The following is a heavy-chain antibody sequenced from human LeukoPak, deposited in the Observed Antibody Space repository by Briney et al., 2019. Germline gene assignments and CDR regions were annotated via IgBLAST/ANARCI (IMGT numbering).Heavy chain of an antibody. Sequence: KPSETLSLTCTVSGDSISSYYWSWIRQPPGKGLEWIGYIYYSGSTNYNPSLKSQVTISVDTSKNQFSLKLSSVTAADTAVYYCARGRSLDIVVVPDYYYGMDVWGKGTTVTVSS. V-gene: IGHV4-59*01. CDR2: IYYSGST. D-gene: IGHD2-2*03. CDR3: ARGRSLDIVVVPDYYYGMDV. J-gene: IGHJ6*04. CDR1: GDSISSYY.